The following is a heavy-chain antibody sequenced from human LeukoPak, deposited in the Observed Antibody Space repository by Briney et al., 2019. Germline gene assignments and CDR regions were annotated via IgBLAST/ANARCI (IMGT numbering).Heavy chain of an antibody. CDR1: GFTVSSNY. D-gene: IGHD6-19*01. V-gene: IGHV3-53*01. Sequence: GGSLRLSCAASGFTVSSNYMSWVRQAPGKVLEWFSVIYSGGSTDYADSVRGRFTISRDNSKNTLYLQMNSLRAEDTAVYYCARDRSSGWYGFDYWGQGTLVTVSS. CDR2: IYSGGST. J-gene: IGHJ4*02. CDR3: ARDRSSGWYGFDY.